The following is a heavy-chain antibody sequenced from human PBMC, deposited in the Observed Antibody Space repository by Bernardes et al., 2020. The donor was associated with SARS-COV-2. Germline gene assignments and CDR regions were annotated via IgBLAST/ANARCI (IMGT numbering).Heavy chain of an antibody. D-gene: IGHD1-26*01. CDR1: GGSFSGYY. J-gene: IGHJ6*03. CDR2: INHSGST. V-gene: IGHV4-34*01. CDR3: ARGGSVYYYYYMDV. Sequence: SETLSLTCAVSGGSFSGYYWSWIRQPPGKGLEWIGEINHSGSTNYNPSLKSRVTISVDTSKNQFSLKLSSVTAADTAVYYCARGGSVYYYYYMDVWGKGTTVTVSS.